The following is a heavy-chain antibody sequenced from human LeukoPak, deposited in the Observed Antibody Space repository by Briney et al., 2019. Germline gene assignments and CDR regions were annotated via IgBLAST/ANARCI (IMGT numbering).Heavy chain of an antibody. CDR1: GFTFNTYT. D-gene: IGHD3-22*01. CDR2: ISGSSGII. Sequence: GGSLRLSCAASGFTFNTYTMNWVRQAPGKGLEWVSYISGSSGIIDYADSVRGRFTISRDNAKNSLYLQMNSLRAEDTAVYYCARGSTYYESSGRVPFGYWGQGTLVTVSS. J-gene: IGHJ4*02. V-gene: IGHV3-48*01. CDR3: ARGSTYYESSGRVPFGY.